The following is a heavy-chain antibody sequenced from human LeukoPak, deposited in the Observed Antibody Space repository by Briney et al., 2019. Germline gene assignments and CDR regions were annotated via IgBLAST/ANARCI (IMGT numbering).Heavy chain of an antibody. CDR3: AKDRTVGASYWYFDL. CDR2: ISGSGGST. V-gene: IGHV3-23*01. Sequence: GGSLRLPCSGSGFTFSWYAMSWVRQAPGEGVEWVSAISGSGGSTYYADTVKGRFTISRDSSTNTLFLHMNTLTAEDTTIYYCAKDRTVGASYWYFDLWGRGTLVTVSS. J-gene: IGHJ2*01. D-gene: IGHD1-26*01. CDR1: GFTFSWYA.